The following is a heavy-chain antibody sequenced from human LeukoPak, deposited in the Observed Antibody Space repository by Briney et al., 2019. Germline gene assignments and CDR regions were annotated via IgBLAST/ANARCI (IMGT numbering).Heavy chain of an antibody. CDR2: IYYSGST. Sequence: SETLSLTCTVTGGSISSYYWSWIRQPPGKGLEWIGYIYYSGSTNYNPSLKSRVTISVDTSKNQFSLKLSSVTAADTAVYYCARLRGYSFSYYFDYWGQGTLVTVSP. J-gene: IGHJ4*02. D-gene: IGHD5-18*01. V-gene: IGHV4-59*08. CDR3: ARLRGYSFSYYFDY. CDR1: GGSISSYY.